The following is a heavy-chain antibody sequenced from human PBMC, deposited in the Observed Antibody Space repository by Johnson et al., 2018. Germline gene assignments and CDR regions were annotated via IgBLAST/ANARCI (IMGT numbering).Heavy chain of an antibody. CDR2: IRSKANSYAT. CDR3: TRRATGVAATPYYYYMDV. V-gene: IGHV3-73*01. D-gene: IGHD2-15*01. CDR1: GFTFSNAW. J-gene: IGHJ6*03. Sequence: VQLVQSGGGLVKPGGSLRLSCAASGFTFSNAWMSWVRQAPGKGLEWVGRIRSKANSYATAYAASVKGRFTISRDDSKNTAYLQMNSLKTEDTAVYYCTRRATGVAATPYYYYMDVWGKGTTVTVSS.